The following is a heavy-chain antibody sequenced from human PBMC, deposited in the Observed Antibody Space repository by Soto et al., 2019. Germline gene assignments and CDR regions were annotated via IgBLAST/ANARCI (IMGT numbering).Heavy chain of an antibody. CDR1: GGSFSGYY. CDR2: INHSGST. D-gene: IGHD6-6*01. V-gene: IGHV4-34*01. J-gene: IGHJ6*02. CDR3: ARPYSGSSRGLDV. Sequence: SETLSLTCAVYGGSFSGYYWSWIRQPPGKGLEWIGEINHSGSTNYNPSLKTRLTLSIDTSRSQFSLKLSSVTTADTAVYYCARPYSGSSRGLDVWGQGTTVTVSS.